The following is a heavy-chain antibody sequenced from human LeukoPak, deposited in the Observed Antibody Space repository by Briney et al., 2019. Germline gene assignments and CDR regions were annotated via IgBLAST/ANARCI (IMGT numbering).Heavy chain of an antibody. D-gene: IGHD6-19*01. CDR3: ARAEMYSSGWYDWYFDL. J-gene: IGHJ2*01. CDR2: INHSGST. Sequence: SETLSLTCAVYGGSFSGYYWSWIRQPPGKGLEWVGEINHSGSTNYNPSLKRRVTISVDTSKNQFSLKLSSVTAADTAVYYCARAEMYSSGWYDWYFDLWGRGTLVTVSS. CDR1: GGSFSGYY. V-gene: IGHV4-34*01.